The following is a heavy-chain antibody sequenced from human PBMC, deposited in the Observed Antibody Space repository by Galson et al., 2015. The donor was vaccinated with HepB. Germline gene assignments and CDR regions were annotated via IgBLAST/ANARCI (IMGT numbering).Heavy chain of an antibody. V-gene: IGHV2-5*01. CDR2: IYWNDDN. Sequence: PALVKPTQTLTLTCSFSGFSLSTGGVAVGWIRQPPGKALEWLGLIYWNDDNRYSPSLQSRLTITKDSSKNQVVLTLTNMDPVDTATYYCALISPFDSSGYYSPDRDYFDCWGQGTLVTVSS. CDR3: ALISPFDSSGYYSPDRDYFDC. D-gene: IGHD3-22*01. J-gene: IGHJ4*02. CDR1: GFSLSTGGVA.